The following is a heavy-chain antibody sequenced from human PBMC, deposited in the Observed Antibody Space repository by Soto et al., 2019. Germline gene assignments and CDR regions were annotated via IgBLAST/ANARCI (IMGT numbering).Heavy chain of an antibody. V-gene: IGHV1-69*13. J-gene: IGHJ4*02. D-gene: IGHD5-12*01. CDR3: AREGSGYNF. CDR2: IVPVFGRP. CDR1: GGSFSNFG. Sequence: SVKVSCKASGGSFSNFGISWVRQAPGQGLEWMGGIVPVFGRPNYAQRFRGRLTITADESTSTGYMELINLRSDDTAVYYCAREGSGYNFWGQGTQVTVSS.